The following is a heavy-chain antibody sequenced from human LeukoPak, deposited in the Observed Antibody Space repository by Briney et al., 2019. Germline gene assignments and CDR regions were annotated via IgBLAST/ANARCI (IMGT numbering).Heavy chain of an antibody. CDR3: ARVGDYYDRQFDY. Sequence: PSETLSLTCTVSGGSTSSSSYYWGWIRQPPGKGLEWIGSIYYSGSTYYNPSLKSRVTISVDTSKNQFSLKLSSVTAADTAVYYCARVGDYYDRQFDYWGQGTLVTVSS. CDR1: GGSTSSSSYY. CDR2: IYYSGST. D-gene: IGHD3-22*01. J-gene: IGHJ4*02. V-gene: IGHV4-39*07.